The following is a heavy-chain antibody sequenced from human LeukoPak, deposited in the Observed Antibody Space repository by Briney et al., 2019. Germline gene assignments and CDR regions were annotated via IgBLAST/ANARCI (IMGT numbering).Heavy chain of an antibody. D-gene: IGHD6-13*01. CDR1: GGSVSSYY. Sequence: SETLSLTCTVSGGSVSSYYWTWIRQPPGKGLEWIGYIFYSGSTYYNPSLKSRVTISLNTSKNQFSLRLASVTAADTAVYFCARIPAAGSMGWFDPWGQGTLVTVSS. CDR2: IFYSGST. J-gene: IGHJ5*02. V-gene: IGHV4-59*02. CDR3: ARIPAAGSMGWFDP.